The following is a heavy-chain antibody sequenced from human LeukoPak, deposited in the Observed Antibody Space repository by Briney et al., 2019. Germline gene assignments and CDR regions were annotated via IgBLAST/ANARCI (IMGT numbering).Heavy chain of an antibody. J-gene: IGHJ4*02. CDR3: ARDWLVSDY. CDR1: GFTFSNAW. V-gene: IGHV3-53*01. D-gene: IGHD6-19*01. Sequence: GGSLRLSCAASGFTFSNAWMSWVRQAPGKGLEGVSVIYSGGSTYYADSVKGRFTISRDNSKKSLHLRMNSLRVEDTAVYYCARDWLVSDYWGQGTLVTVSS. CDR2: IYSGGST.